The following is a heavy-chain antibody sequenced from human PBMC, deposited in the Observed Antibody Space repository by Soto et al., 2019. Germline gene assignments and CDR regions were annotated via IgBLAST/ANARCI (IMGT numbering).Heavy chain of an antibody. V-gene: IGHV3-11*04. J-gene: IGHJ4*02. D-gene: IGHD6-13*01. CDR1: GFTFSDYY. Sequence: GGSLRLSCAVSGFTFSDYYMSWIRQAPGKGLEWVSYISSRGSSIYYADSVKGRFTISRDNAKNSLYLQMNGLSAEDTAIYYCATSRTFDYWGQGTLVTVSS. CDR2: ISSRGSSI. CDR3: ATSRTFDY.